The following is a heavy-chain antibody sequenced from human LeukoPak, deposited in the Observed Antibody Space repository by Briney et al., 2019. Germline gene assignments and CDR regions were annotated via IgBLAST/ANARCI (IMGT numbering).Heavy chain of an antibody. V-gene: IGHV3-33*03. Sequence: GGSLRLSCAASGFTLSSSGMHWVRQAPGKGLEWVAVIWGDENHKYYGDSVRGRFTISRDNAKNSLYLQMNSLRVEDTAVYYCAKEGRSLQTYWGQGTLVTVSS. CDR3: AKEGRSLQTY. D-gene: IGHD5-24*01. CDR1: GFTLSSSG. CDR2: IWGDENHK. J-gene: IGHJ4*02.